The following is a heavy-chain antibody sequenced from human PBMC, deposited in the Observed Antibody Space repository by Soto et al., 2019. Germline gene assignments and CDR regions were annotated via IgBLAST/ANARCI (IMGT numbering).Heavy chain of an antibody. Sequence: EVQLVESGGGLVQPGRSLRLSCAASGFTFDDYAMHWVRQAPGKGLEWVSGISWNSGSIGYADSVKGRFTISRDNAKNSLYMQMNGLRAEDTALYYCVRGFGARGGGYWGQGTLVTVSS. CDR3: VRGFGARGGGY. V-gene: IGHV3-9*01. J-gene: IGHJ4*02. D-gene: IGHD3-10*01. CDR2: ISWNSGSI. CDR1: GFTFDDYA.